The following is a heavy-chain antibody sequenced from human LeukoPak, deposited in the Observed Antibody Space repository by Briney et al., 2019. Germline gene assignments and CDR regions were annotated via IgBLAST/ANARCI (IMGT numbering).Heavy chain of an antibody. V-gene: IGHV3-23*01. CDR2: IRDSGSST. D-gene: IGHD3-10*01. J-gene: IGHJ4*02. CDR1: GFTFSSYA. CDR3: ARGRWTDVARGSYYFDY. Sequence: PGGSLRLSCAASGFTFSSYAMSWVRQDPGKGLEWVSAIRDSGSSTHYADSVKGRFTTSRDNSKNTLYLQMNSLRAEDTAVYYCARGRWTDVARGSYYFDYWGQGTLVSVSS.